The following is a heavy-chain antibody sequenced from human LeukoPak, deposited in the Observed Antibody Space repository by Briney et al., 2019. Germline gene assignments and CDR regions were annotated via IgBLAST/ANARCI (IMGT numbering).Heavy chain of an antibody. D-gene: IGHD3-22*01. Sequence: GGSLRLSCAASGFTFSSYSMNWVRQAPGKGLEWVSSISSSSSYIYYADSVKGRFTISRDNAKNSLYLQMNSLRAEDTAVYYCARGGGLDYYDRGEGSYWGQGTLVTVSS. CDR2: ISSSSSYI. CDR1: GFTFSSYS. CDR3: ARGGGLDYYDRGEGSY. J-gene: IGHJ4*02. V-gene: IGHV3-21*01.